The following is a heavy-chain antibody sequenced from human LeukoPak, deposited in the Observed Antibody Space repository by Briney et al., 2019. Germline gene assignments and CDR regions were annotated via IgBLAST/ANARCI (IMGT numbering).Heavy chain of an antibody. CDR2: ISWNSGSI. CDR1: GFSFDDYA. Sequence: GGSLRLSCAASGFSFDDYAMLWVRQAPGKGLEWVSGISWNSGSIGYADSVKGRFTISRDNAKNSLYLQMNSLRAEDTALYYCAKATRRYFDWLLFDYWGQGTLVTVSS. J-gene: IGHJ4*02. CDR3: AKATRRYFDWLLFDY. D-gene: IGHD3-9*01. V-gene: IGHV3-9*01.